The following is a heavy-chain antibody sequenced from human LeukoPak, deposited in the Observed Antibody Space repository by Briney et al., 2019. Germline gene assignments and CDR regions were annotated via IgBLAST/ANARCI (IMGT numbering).Heavy chain of an antibody. CDR1: GFTFDDYT. V-gene: IGHV3-43*01. CDR3: AKGGGESSWYYFDY. CDR2: ISWDGDST. J-gene: IGHJ4*02. D-gene: IGHD6-13*01. Sequence: PGGSLRLSCAASGFTFDDYTMHWVRQAPGKGLEWVSLISWDGDSTYSADSVKGRFTISRDNSKNSLYLQMNSLRTEDTALYYCAKGGGESSWYYFDYWGQGTLVTVSS.